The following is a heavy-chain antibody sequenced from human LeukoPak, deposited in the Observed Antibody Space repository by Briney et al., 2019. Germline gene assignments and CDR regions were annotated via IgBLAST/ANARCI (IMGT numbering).Heavy chain of an antibody. CDR2: ISGSGGST. CDR3: AKKDSYSKSGYYFDY. CDR1: GFTFSSYA. V-gene: IGHV3-23*01. Sequence: GGSLRLSCAASGFTFSSYAMSWVRQAPGKGLEWVSAISGSGGSTYYADSVKGRFTISRDNSKNTLYLQMNSLRAEDTAVYYCAKKDSYSKSGYYFDYWGQGTLVTVSS. J-gene: IGHJ4*02. D-gene: IGHD6-13*01.